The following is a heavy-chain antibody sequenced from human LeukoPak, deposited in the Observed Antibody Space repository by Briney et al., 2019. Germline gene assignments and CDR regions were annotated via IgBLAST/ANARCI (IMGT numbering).Heavy chain of an antibody. CDR2: ISRDGSST. J-gene: IGHJ3*01. CDR3: AKNRDFWSGSDAFDL. CDR1: GFTFSTYW. Sequence: GGSLRLSCSASGFTFSTYWLHWVRQAPGKGLVWVSRISRDGSSTSYADSVKGRFTISRDNAKNTLSLQMNSLRAEDTAVYYCAKNRDFWSGSDAFDLWGQGTMVTVSS. D-gene: IGHD3-3*01. V-gene: IGHV3-74*01.